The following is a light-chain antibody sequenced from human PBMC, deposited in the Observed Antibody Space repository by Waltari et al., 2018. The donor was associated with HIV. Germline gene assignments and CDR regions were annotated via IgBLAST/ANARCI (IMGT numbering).Light chain of an antibody. CDR2: DST. Sequence: DLQMTQSPSSLSASVGDRVTITCRASQTINTFLNWYQQQPGKAPTVLIYDSTSLERGVPGRFRGSGSGTDFTLDIIGLEAEDFATYFCQQSYITPWTFGQGTKIEI. J-gene: IGKJ1*01. V-gene: IGKV1-39*01. CDR3: QQSYITPWT. CDR1: QTINTF.